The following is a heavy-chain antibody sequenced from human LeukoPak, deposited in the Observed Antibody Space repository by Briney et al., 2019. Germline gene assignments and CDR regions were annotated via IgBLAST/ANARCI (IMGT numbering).Heavy chain of an antibody. V-gene: IGHV4-34*01. J-gene: IGHJ4*02. CDR1: GGSFSGYY. Sequence: SETLSLTXAVYGGSFSGYYWSWIRQPPGKGLEWIGEINHSGSTNYNPSLKSRVTISVDTSKNQFSLKLSSVTAADTAVYYCARISIVGATTLDYWGQGTLVTVSS. CDR3: ARISIVGATTLDY. CDR2: INHSGST. D-gene: IGHD1-26*01.